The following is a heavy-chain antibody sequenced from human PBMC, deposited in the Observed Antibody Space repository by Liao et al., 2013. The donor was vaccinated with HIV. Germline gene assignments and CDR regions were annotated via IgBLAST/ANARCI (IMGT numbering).Heavy chain of an antibody. J-gene: IGHJ4*02. V-gene: IGHV4-30-4*08. CDR1: GGSISSGDYY. Sequence: QVQLQESGPGLVKPSQTLSLTCTVSGGSISSGDYYWSWIRQPPGKGLEWIGYIYYSGSTYYNPSLKSRVTISVDTSKNQFSLKLSSVTAADTAVYYCARERLMVYATRGSYFDYWGQGTLVTVSS. D-gene: IGHD2-8*01. CDR3: ARERLMVYATRGSYFDY. CDR2: IYYSGST.